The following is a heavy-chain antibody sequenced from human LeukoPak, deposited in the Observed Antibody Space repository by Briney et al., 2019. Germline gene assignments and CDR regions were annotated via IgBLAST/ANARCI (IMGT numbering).Heavy chain of an antibody. J-gene: IGHJ6*02. CDR3: ARDRFKYSSSWYESGYYYGMDV. CDR2: IYYSGST. V-gene: IGHV4-59*01. CDR1: GGSISSYY. D-gene: IGHD6-13*01. Sequence: SETLSLTCAVYGGSISSYYWSWIRQPPGKGLEWIGYIYYSGSTNYNPSLKSRVTISVDTSKNQFSLKLSSVTAADTAVYYCARDRFKYSSSWYESGYYYGMDVWGQGTTVTVSS.